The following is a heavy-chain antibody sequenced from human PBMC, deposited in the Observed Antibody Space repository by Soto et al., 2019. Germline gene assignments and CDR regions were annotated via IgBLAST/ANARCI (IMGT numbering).Heavy chain of an antibody. CDR1: GGTFSSYA. J-gene: IGHJ6*02. CDR2: IIPIFGTA. V-gene: IGHV1-69*06. Sequence: SVKVSCKASGGTFSSYAISWVRQAPGQGLEWMGGIIPIFGTANYAQKFQGRVTITADKSTSTAYMELSSLRSEDTAVYYCAFAFDWNYGEWDYYYSMDVWGQGTTVTRSS. D-gene: IGHD1-7*01. CDR3: AFAFDWNYGEWDYYYSMDV.